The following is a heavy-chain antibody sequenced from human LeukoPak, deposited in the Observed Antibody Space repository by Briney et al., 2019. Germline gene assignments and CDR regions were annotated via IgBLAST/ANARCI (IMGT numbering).Heavy chain of an antibody. CDR1: GFTFSSYG. CDR2: IRYDGSNK. V-gene: IGHV3-30*02. CDR3: AKDLAAGTPSYYFDY. J-gene: IGHJ4*02. Sequence: PGGSLRLSCAASGFTFSSYGMHWVRQAPGKGLEWVAFIRYDGSNKYYADSVKGRFTISRDNSKNTLYLQMNSLRAEDTAVYYCAKDLAAGTPSYYFDYWGQGTLVTVSS. D-gene: IGHD6-13*01.